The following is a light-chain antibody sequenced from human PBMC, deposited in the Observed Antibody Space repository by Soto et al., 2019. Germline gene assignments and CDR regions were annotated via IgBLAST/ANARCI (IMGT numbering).Light chain of an antibody. CDR3: SSYTTAYTQV. CDR1: SNDVGYYNY. J-gene: IGLJ3*02. CDR2: EVT. V-gene: IGLV2-14*01. Sequence: QSALSQPASVSGSPGQSITISCTGTSNDVGYYNYVSWYQQHQGQAPKLMIFEVTSLPSGVSYRFSGSKSGNTASLTISRLQAEDEAHYYCSSYTTAYTQVFGGGTKLTVL.